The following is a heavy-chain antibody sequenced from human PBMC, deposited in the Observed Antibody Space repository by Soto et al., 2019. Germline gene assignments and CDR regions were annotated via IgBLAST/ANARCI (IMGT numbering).Heavy chain of an antibody. J-gene: IGHJ5*02. CDR2: IYSSGNA. V-gene: IGHV4-4*07. CDR3: AKGRGFYSDNYFDP. CDR1: LDSISNSY. D-gene: IGHD3-22*01. Sequence: QVQLLESGPGLVKPSETLSLTCSVSLDSISNSYWTWIRQPAGKGLEWTGHIYSSGNANYNPSLKSRVTMSLDTSKNQFSLSLKSVTAADTAIYYCAKGRGFYSDNYFDPWGQGTQVTVSS.